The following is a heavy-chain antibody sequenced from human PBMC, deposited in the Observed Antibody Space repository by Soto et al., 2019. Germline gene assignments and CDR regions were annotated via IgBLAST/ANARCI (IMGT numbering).Heavy chain of an antibody. Sequence: GSLTISCAPPGFSFSMYFMSSHRQTPGNRLEWVSSINDRGGNTGYADFVRDRFTFSRDNAKNSLYLQMNSLTAEDTAVYYCARENYGAFEYWGQGILVTVSS. D-gene: IGHD4-17*01. J-gene: IGHJ4*02. CDR2: INDRGGNT. CDR3: ARENYGAFEY. V-gene: IGHV3-48*04. CDR1: GFSFSMYF.